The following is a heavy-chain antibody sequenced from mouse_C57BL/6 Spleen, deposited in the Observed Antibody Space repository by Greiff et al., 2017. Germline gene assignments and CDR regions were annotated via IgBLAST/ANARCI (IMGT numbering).Heavy chain of an antibody. CDR2: IYPSDSET. D-gene: IGHD1-1*01. Sequence: QVQLQQPGAELVRPGSSVKLSCKASGYTFTSYWMDWVKQRPGQGLEWIGNIYPSDSETHYNQKFKDKATLTVDKSSSTAYMQLSSLTSEDSAVYYCARGSTTVVGYFYVWGTGTTVTVSS. V-gene: IGHV1-61*01. CDR3: ARGSTTVVGYFYV. CDR1: GYTFTSYW. J-gene: IGHJ1*03.